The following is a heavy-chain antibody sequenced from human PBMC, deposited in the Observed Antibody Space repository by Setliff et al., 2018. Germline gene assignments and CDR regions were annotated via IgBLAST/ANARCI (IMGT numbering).Heavy chain of an antibody. CDR1: GGSISSYF. V-gene: IGHV4-4*07. CDR3: ARLSWNGLRYYGLDV. CDR2: ISTSGNT. D-gene: IGHD3-3*01. Sequence: ASETLSLTCSVSGGSISSYFWNWVRQPAGKGLEWIGRISTSGNTNYNPSLKSRVTVSLDTSKNQFSLKLRSVTAADTAVYYCARLSWNGLRYYGLDVWGQGTTVTVSS. J-gene: IGHJ6*02.